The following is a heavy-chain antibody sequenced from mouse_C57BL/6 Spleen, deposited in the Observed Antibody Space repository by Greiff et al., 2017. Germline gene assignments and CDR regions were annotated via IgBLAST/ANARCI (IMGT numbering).Heavy chain of an antibody. V-gene: IGHV1-72*01. CDR2: IGPNSGDT. Sequence: QVQLQQPGAELVKPGASVKLSCKASGYTFTSYWMHWVKQRPGRGLEWIGWIGPNSGDTNYNEKFKSKATLTVDKPSSTAYMQLSSLTSEDSAVYYCARSGGRYCFDYWGQGTTLTVSS. J-gene: IGHJ2*01. CDR1: GYTFTSYW. D-gene: IGHD3-1*01. CDR3: ARSGGRYCFDY.